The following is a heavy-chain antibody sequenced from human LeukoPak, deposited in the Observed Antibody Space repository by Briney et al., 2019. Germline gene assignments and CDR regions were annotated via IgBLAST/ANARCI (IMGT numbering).Heavy chain of an antibody. CDR1: GYTFTSYY. V-gene: IGHV1-46*01. CDR3: ARDAPYNWNRGDAFDI. D-gene: IGHD1-1*01. J-gene: IGHJ3*02. Sequence: ASVKVSCKASGYTFTSYYMHWVRQAPGQGLEWMGIINPSGGSTSYAQKFQGRVTMTRDTSTSTVYMELSSLRSEDTAVYYCARDAPYNWNRGDAFDIWGQGTMVTVSS. CDR2: INPSGGST.